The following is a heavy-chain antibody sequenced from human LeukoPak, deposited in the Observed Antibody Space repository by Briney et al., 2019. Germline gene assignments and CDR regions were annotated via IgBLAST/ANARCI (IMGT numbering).Heavy chain of an antibody. V-gene: IGHV3-66*01. J-gene: IGHJ4*02. D-gene: IGHD3-10*01. CDR2: IFSGDSI. CDR1: GFTVDGNY. CDR3: ARVIWFGESKPDY. Sequence: PGGSLRLSCAASGFTVDGNYMTWVRQAPGKGLEWVSVIFSGDSIYYADSVRGRFTISRDNSKNTLYLQMNSLRAEDTAVYYCARVIWFGESKPDYWGQGILVTVSS.